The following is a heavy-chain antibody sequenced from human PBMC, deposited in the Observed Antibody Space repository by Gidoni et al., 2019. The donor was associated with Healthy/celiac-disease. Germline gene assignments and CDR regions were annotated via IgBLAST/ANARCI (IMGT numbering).Heavy chain of an antibody. V-gene: IGHV4-39*01. CDR1: GGSISSSSYY. CDR3: QGQGTYYYDSSGYYYGDAFDI. Sequence: QLQLQESGPGLVKPSETRSLTCTVSGGSISSSSYYWGWIRQPPGKGLEWIGCIYYSGSTYYNPSLKNRVTISVDTSKNQFSLKLSSVTAADTAVYYCQGQGTYYYDSSGYYYGDAFDIWGQGTMVTVSS. D-gene: IGHD3-22*01. CDR2: IYYSGST. J-gene: IGHJ3*02.